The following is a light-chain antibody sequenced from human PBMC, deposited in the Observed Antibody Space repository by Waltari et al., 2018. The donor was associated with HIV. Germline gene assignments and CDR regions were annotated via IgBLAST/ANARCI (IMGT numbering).Light chain of an antibody. CDR1: QSVLYSATKKNS. J-gene: IGKJ4*01. CDR3: QQYYTTPLS. CDR2: WAS. Sequence: DFVMTQSPDPLAVSLGERDTINCTSSQSVLYSATKKNSLPWYQQKPGQPPKLLISWASTRESGVPARFSGSGSGTDFTLTINNLQAEDVAVYYCQQYYTTPLSFGGGTKVEIK. V-gene: IGKV4-1*01.